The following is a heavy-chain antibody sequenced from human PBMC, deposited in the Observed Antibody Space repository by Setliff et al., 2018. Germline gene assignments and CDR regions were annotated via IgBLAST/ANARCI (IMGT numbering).Heavy chain of an antibody. D-gene: IGHD2-8*01. V-gene: IGHV1-18*01. J-gene: IGHJ4*02. CDR1: GYTFTSSG. Sequence: SVKVSCKASGYTFTSSGITWVRQAPGQGLEWMGWISTYTGNTNYAQKLQGRITMTTDTSTSTAYMELRSLTSDDTAVYYCSRLVRYCTTTTCQRASGAEFWGQGTLVTVSS. CDR2: ISTYTGNT. CDR3: SRLVRYCTTTTCQRASGAEF.